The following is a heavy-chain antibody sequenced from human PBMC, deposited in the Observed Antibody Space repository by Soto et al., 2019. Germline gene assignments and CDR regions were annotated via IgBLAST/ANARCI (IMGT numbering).Heavy chain of an antibody. CDR3: AREVGTEEWFDP. CDR2: IFHSGST. J-gene: IGHJ5*02. V-gene: IGHV4-38-2*02. D-gene: IGHD2-15*01. Sequence: SETLSLTCAVSGYSISSGYYWGWIRQPPGKGLEWIGSIFHSGSTYYNPSLKSRVTISVDTSQNHFSLKLSSVTAADTAVYYCAREVGTEEWFDPWGQGTLVTVSS. CDR1: GYSISSGYY.